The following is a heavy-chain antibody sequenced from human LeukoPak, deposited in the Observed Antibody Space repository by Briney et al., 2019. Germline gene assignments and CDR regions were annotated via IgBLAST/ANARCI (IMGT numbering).Heavy chain of an antibody. D-gene: IGHD3-16*01. Sequence: PGGSLRPSCAASGFTFSSYWMTWVRQAPGKGLEWVSAISGNGDITYYTDSVKGRFTISRDNSKNTLYLQMNSLRAEDTAVYYCAKVTGGDMITYGGLDYWGQGTLVTVSS. J-gene: IGHJ4*02. CDR2: ISGNGDIT. CDR1: GFTFSSYW. CDR3: AKVTGGDMITYGGLDY. V-gene: IGHV3-23*01.